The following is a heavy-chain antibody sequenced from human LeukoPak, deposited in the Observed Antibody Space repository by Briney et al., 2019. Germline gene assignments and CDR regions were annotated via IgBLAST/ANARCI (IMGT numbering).Heavy chain of an antibody. J-gene: IGHJ5*02. V-gene: IGHV1-2*02. D-gene: IGHD6-19*01. Sequence: GASVKVSCKASGYTFTGYYMHWVRQAPGQGLEWMGWINPNSGGTDYAQKFHGRVTMTRDTSISTAYMELSRVRSDDTAVYYCATEKETSSGWYSSWGQGTLVTVSS. CDR3: ATEKETSSGWYSS. CDR1: GYTFTGYY. CDR2: INPNSGGT.